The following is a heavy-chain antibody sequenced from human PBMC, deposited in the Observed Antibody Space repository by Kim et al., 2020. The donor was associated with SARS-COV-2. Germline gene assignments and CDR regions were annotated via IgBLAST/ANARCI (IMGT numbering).Heavy chain of an antibody. D-gene: IGHD3-10*01. CDR2: T. V-gene: IGHV3-23*01. J-gene: IGHJ4*02. CDR3: AKYGWFDSSDY. Sequence: TYYVDSVKGRFTNSRDNSKNTLYLQMNSLRADDTAVYYCAKYGWFDSSDYWGQGTLVTVSS.